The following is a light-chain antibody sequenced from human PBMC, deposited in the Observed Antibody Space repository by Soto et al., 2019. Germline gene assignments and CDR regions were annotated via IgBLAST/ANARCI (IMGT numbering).Light chain of an antibody. CDR1: SGYNTYA. V-gene: IGLV4-69*01. Sequence: QPVLTQSPSASASLGASVKLTCTLSSGYNTYAIAWHQQQPEKGPRYLMKLNSDGSHSKGDGIPDRFSGSSSGAERYLTISSLQSEDEADYYCQTWGTGSWVFGGGTKLTVL. CDR2: LNSDGSH. J-gene: IGLJ3*02. CDR3: QTWGTGSWV.